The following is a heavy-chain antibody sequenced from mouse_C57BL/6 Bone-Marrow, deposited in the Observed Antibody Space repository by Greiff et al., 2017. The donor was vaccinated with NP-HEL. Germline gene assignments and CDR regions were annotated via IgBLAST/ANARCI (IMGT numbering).Heavy chain of an antibody. D-gene: IGHD2-5*01. CDR1: GFNIKDDY. CDR2: IDPENGGT. CDR3: TAPYDSNKSNYAMDY. J-gene: IGHJ4*01. Sequence: VQLQQSGAELVRPGASVKLSCTASGFNIKDDYMHWVKQRPEQGLEWIGWIDPENGGTDYASKFKGKATLTADTSSNTAYLQLRSLTSEDTAVYYCTAPYDSNKSNYAMDYWGQGTSVTVSS. V-gene: IGHV14-4*01.